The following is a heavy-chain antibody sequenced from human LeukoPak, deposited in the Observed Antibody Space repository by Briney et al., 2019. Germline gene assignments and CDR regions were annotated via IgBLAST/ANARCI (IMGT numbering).Heavy chain of an antibody. V-gene: IGHV3-21*01. CDR2: ISSSSYI. J-gene: IGHJ4*02. Sequence: PGGSLRLSCAASGFTFSSCSMNWVRQAPGKGLEWVSSISSSSYIYYADSVKGRFTISRDNAKNSLYLQMNSLRAEDTAVYYCARDPPIASSSWYYFDFWSQGTLVTVSS. CDR3: ARDPPIASSSWYYFDF. CDR1: GFTFSSCS. D-gene: IGHD6-13*01.